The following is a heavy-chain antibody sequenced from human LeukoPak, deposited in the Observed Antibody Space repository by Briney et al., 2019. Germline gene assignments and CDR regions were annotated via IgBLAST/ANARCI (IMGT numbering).Heavy chain of an antibody. CDR2: VNQGGTGK. Sequence: PGGSLRLSCAASGFTFSSQWMSWVRQAPGKGLEWVANVNQGGTGKYYVDSVKGRFTISRDNSKNTLYLQMNSLRAEDTAVYYCANVNAMSTGYWGQGTLVTVSS. D-gene: IGHD2-2*01. CDR3: ANVNAMSTGY. CDR1: GFTFSSQW. J-gene: IGHJ4*02. V-gene: IGHV3-7*01.